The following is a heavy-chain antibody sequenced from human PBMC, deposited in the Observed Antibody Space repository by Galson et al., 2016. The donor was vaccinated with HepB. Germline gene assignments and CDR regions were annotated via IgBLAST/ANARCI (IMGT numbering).Heavy chain of an antibody. CDR1: GFTFSSYG. J-gene: IGHJ4*02. CDR3: ARDLLELGLLENY. D-gene: IGHD1-1*01. V-gene: IGHV3-33*01. CDR2: IWYDGITK. Sequence: SLRLSCAASGFTFSSYGVHWVRQAPGKGLEWVAVIWYDGITKYNADSVKGRFTISRDNSKNTLYLQMNSLRAEDTAVYFCARDLLELGLLENYWGQGTLVTVSS.